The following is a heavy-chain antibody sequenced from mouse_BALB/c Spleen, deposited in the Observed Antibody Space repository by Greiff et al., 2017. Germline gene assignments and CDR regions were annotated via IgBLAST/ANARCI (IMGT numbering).Heavy chain of an antibody. CDR2: INSNGGST. V-gene: IGHV5-6-2*01. J-gene: IGHJ4*01. CDR3: ARSRDYYAMDY. CDR1: GFTFSSYY. Sequence: EVQLVESGGGLVKLGGSLKLSCAASGFTFSSYYMSWVRQTPEKRLELVAAINSNGGSTYYPDTVKGRFTISRDNAKNTLYLQMSSLKSEDTALYYCARSRDYYAMDYWGQGTSVTVSS.